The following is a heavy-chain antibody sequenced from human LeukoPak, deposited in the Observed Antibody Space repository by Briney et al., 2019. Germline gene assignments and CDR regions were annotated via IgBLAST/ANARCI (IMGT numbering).Heavy chain of an antibody. CDR3: ARAVVGATQDFDY. V-gene: IGHV4-31*03. CDR2: IYYSGST. CDR1: GGSISSGGYY. J-gene: IGHJ4*02. D-gene: IGHD1-26*01. Sequence: PSETLSLTCTVSGGSISSGGYYWSWIRQHPGKGLEWIGYIYYSGSTYYNPSLKSRVTISVDTSKNQFSLKLSSVTAADTAVYYCARAVVGATQDFDYWAREPWSPSPQ.